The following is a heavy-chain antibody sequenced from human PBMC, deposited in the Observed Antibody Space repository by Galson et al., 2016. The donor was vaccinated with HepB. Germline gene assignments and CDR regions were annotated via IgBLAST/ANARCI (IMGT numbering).Heavy chain of an antibody. CDR1: GFTFSDSA. Sequence: FLRLSCAASGFTFSDSAMHWVRQASGKGLEWVGRIRSKADNSAAAYAASVKGRFTISRDDSENTAYLQMNSLKIEDTAVYYCTRGYCAGTSCYPQFDPWGQGTLVTVSS. D-gene: IGHD2-2*01. CDR2: IRSKADNSAA. CDR3: TRGYCAGTSCYPQFDP. V-gene: IGHV3-73*01. J-gene: IGHJ5*02.